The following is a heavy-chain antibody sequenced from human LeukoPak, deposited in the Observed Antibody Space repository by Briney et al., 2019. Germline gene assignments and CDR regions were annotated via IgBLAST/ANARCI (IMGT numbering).Heavy chain of an antibody. V-gene: IGHV3-23*01. Sequence: SGGSLRLSCAASGFTFSSYALSWVRQAPGRGLEWVSAISGSGGSTYYADSVKGRFSISRDNSKNTLYLQMNSLRAEDTAVYYCAKGHTTLGSDFDYWGQGTLVTVSS. CDR1: GFTFSSYA. CDR2: ISGSGGST. J-gene: IGHJ4*02. CDR3: AKGHTTLGSDFDY. D-gene: IGHD1-26*01.